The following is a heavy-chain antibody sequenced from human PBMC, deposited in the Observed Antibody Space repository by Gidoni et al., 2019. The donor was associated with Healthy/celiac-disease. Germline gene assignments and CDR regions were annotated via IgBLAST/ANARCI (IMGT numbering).Heavy chain of an antibody. CDR3: ARAEFSGSYYFY. V-gene: IGHV3-74*01. J-gene: IGHJ4*02. D-gene: IGHD1-26*01. CDR1: GFTFSSYW. Sequence: EVQLVESGGGLVQPGGSLRLSCAASGFTFSSYWLHWARQAPGKGLVWVSRINSDGSSTSYADSVKGRFTISRDNAKNTLYLQMNSLRAEDTAVYYCARAEFSGSYYFYWGQGTLVTVSS. CDR2: INSDGSST.